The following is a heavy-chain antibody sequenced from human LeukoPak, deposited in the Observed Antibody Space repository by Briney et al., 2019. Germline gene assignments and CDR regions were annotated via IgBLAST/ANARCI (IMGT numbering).Heavy chain of an antibody. V-gene: IGHV4-61*07. J-gene: IGHJ4*02. CDR3: ARHYGSGTYPLDY. CDR2: IHYRGDT. CDR1: YX. D-gene: IGHD3-10*01. Sequence: YXWSWIRQPPGQGLEWIGYIHYRGDTKYNPSLKSRLSISVDMSKNQFSLRLTSVTAADTAVYYCARHYGSGTYPLDYWGQGNLVTVSS.